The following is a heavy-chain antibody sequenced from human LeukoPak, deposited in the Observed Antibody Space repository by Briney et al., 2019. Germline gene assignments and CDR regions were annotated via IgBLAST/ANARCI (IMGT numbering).Heavy chain of an antibody. Sequence: GGSLRLSCAASGFTFSSYGTHWVRQAPGKGLEWVAVISYDGSNKYYADSVKGRFTISRDNSKNTLYLQMNSLRAEDTAVYYCAKGHKWLPLDYWGQGTLVTVSS. V-gene: IGHV3-30*18. CDR1: GFTFSSYG. CDR3: AKGHKWLPLDY. J-gene: IGHJ4*02. D-gene: IGHD6-19*01. CDR2: ISYDGSNK.